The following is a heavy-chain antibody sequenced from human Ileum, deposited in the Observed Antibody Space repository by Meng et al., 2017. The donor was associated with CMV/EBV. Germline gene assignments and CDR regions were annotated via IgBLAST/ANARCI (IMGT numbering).Heavy chain of an antibody. V-gene: IGHV3-74*01. Sequence: GGSLRLSCAASGFTFSSYYMHWVRQAPGKGLVWVSHISNDGVHTAYADSVKGRFTISRDNSKNTLYLQMSSLRADDTAVYFCAGEWSAYDYWGQGTLVTVS. CDR1: GFTFSSYY. D-gene: IGHD3-3*01. J-gene: IGHJ4*02. CDR3: AGEWSAYDY. CDR2: ISNDGVHT.